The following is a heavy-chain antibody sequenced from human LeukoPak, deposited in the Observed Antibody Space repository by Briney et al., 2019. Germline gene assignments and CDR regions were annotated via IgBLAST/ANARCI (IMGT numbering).Heavy chain of an antibody. J-gene: IGHJ4*02. CDR2: IYYSGST. V-gene: IGHV4-34*01. CDR3: ARHLSGVTGYTYGRGIDY. CDR1: GGSFSGYY. D-gene: IGHD5-18*01. Sequence: SETLSLTCAVYGGSFSGYYWGWIRQPPGKGLEWIGSIYYSGSTYYNPSLKSRVTISVDTSKNQFSLKLSSVTAADTAVYYCARHLSGVTGYTYGRGIDYWGQGSVVTVSS.